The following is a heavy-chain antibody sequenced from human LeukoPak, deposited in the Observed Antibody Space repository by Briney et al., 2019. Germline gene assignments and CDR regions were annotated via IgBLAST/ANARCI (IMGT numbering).Heavy chain of an antibody. V-gene: IGHV4-59*01. CDR3: ARAGYSYGYYYYYMDV. D-gene: IGHD5-18*01. Sequence: SETLSLTCTVSGGSISSYYWSWIRQPPGKGLEWIGYIYYSGSTNYNPSLKSRVTISVDTSKNQFSLKLSSVTAADTAVYYCARAGYSYGYYYYYMDVWGKGTTVTVPS. J-gene: IGHJ6*03. CDR2: IYYSGST. CDR1: GGSISSYY.